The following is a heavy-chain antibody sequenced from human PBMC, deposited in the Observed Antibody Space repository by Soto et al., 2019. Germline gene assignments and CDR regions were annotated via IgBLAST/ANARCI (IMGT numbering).Heavy chain of an antibody. CDR2: ISYDGSNK. CDR1: GFTFSSYA. CDR3: ARDSSLYGSDNNWFDP. J-gene: IGHJ5*02. Sequence: SLRLSCAASGFTFSSYAMHWVRQAPGKGLEWVAVISYDGSNKYYADSVKGRFTISRDNSKNTLYLQMNSLRAEDTAVYYCARDSSLYGSDNNWFDPWGQGTLVTVSS. D-gene: IGHD3-10*01. V-gene: IGHV3-30-3*01.